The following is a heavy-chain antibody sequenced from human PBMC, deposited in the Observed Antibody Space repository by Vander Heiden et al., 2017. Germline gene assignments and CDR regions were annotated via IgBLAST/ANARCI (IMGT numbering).Heavy chain of an antibody. CDR3: AREVRGYSYGTRYYYYGMDV. J-gene: IGHJ6*02. CDR1: GGTFSSYA. Sequence: QVQLVQSGAEVQKPGSSVKVSCKASGGTFSSYAISWVRQAPGQGLEWMGGIIPIFGTANYAQKFQGRVTITADESTSTAYMELSSLRSEDTAVYYCAREVRGYSYGTRYYYYGMDVWGQGTTVTVSS. V-gene: IGHV1-69*01. D-gene: IGHD5-18*01. CDR2: IIPIFGTA.